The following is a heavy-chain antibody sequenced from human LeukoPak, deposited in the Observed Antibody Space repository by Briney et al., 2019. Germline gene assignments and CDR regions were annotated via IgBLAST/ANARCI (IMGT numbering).Heavy chain of an antibody. CDR3: ARHGGYCSSTSCYLDSFDI. CDR2: IYYSGST. V-gene: IGHV4-39*01. Sequence: SETLSLTCTVSGGSISSSSYYWGWIRRPPGKGLEWIGSIYYSGSTYYNPSLKSRVTISVDTSKNQFSLKLSSFTPADTAVYYCARHGGYCSSTSCYLDSFDIWGQGTMVTVSS. CDR1: GGSISSSSYY. J-gene: IGHJ3*02. D-gene: IGHD2-2*01.